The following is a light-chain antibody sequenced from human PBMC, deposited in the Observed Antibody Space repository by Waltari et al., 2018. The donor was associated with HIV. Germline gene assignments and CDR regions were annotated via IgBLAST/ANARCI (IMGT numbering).Light chain of an antibody. V-gene: IGKV3-15*01. Sequence: EIVLTQSPVTLSVCPGASATVSCRASQSVSTKVAWYQQKPGRAPTLLVYDASTTAPGVPDRFSGSGSGTEFTLSILSLQSEDFALYFCQQYNSWPQTFGRGTQVDIK. CDR2: DAS. CDR1: QSVSTK. J-gene: IGKJ1*01. CDR3: QQYNSWPQT.